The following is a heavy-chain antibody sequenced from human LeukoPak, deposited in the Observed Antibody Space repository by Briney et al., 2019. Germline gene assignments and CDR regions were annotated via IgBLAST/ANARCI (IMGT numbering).Heavy chain of an antibody. CDR2: IWYDGSNK. V-gene: IGHV3-33*01. CDR3: AREGSSWKNFDY. Sequence: PGRSLRLSCAASGFTFSSYGMHWVRQAPGKGLEWVAVIWYDGSNKYYADSVKGRFTISRDNSKNTLYLQMNSLRAEDTAVYYCAREGSSWKNFDYWGQGTLVTVSS. D-gene: IGHD6-13*01. J-gene: IGHJ4*02. CDR1: GFTFSSYG.